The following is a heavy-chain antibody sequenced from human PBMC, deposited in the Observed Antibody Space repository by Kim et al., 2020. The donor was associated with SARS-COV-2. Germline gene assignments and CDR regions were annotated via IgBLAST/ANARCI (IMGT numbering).Heavy chain of an antibody. D-gene: IGHD6-19*01. Sequence: GRFTISRDNAKNSMYLQMNSLRAEDTAVYYCARDLLGIAVAGDYYYGMDVWGQGTTVTVSS. V-gene: IGHV3-48*03. J-gene: IGHJ6*02. CDR3: ARDLLGIAVAGDYYYGMDV.